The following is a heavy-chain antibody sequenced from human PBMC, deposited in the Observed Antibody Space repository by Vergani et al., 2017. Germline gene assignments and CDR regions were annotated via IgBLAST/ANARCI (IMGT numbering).Heavy chain of an antibody. CDR2: INTNTGNP. D-gene: IGHD3-22*01. J-gene: IGHJ5*02. V-gene: IGHV7-4-1*02. CDR3: ARIGSSGYYYGGWFDP. CDR1: GGTFSSYT. Sequence: QVQLVQSGAEVKKPGSSVKVSCKASGGTFSSYTTSWVRQAPGQGLEWMGWINTNTGNPTYAQGFTGRFVFSLDTSVSTAYLQISSLKAEDTAVYYCARIGSSGYYYGGWFDPWGQGTLVTVSS.